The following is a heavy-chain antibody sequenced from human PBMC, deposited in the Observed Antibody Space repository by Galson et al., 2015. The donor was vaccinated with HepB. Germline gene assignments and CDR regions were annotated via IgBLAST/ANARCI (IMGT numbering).Heavy chain of an antibody. CDR1: GFSFGNYA. Sequence: SLRLSCAASGFSFGNYAMHWVRQGPGKGLEWVAGISWNSRSTGYADSVKGRFTISRDNAKKSLYLQMNSLRTDDTALYYCAKDAIYSSTANWYFDFWGRGTLVTVSS. D-gene: IGHD6-19*01. CDR2: ISWNSRST. J-gene: IGHJ2*01. V-gene: IGHV3-9*01. CDR3: AKDAIYSSTANWYFDF.